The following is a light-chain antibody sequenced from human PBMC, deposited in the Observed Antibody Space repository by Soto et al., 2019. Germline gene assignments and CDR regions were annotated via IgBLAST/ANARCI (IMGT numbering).Light chain of an antibody. J-gene: IGLJ1*01. CDR3: QSYDSSLSGYV. V-gene: IGLV1-40*01. CDR2: ENN. Sequence: QSVLTQPPSVSEAPGQRVTISCTGSSSNIGAGYEAHWYQQVPGTAPKLLIYENNNRPSWVPDRFSGSKSGTSASLAITGLQAEDDAEYYCQSYDSSLSGYVFGTGTKVTVL. CDR1: SSNIGAGYE.